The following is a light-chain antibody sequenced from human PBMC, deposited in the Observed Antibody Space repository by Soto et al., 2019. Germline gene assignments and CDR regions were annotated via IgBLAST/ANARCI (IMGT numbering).Light chain of an antibody. CDR1: SSNIGAGYD. CDR3: QSYDSSLSALDV. V-gene: IGLV1-40*01. J-gene: IGLJ1*01. CDR2: GNS. Sequence: QSVLTQPPSVSGAPGQRVTISCTGSSSNIGAGYDVHWYQQLPGTAPKLLIYGNSNRPSGVPDRFSGSKSGTSASLAITGLQAEDEADYYSQSYDSSLSALDVFGTGTKVTV.